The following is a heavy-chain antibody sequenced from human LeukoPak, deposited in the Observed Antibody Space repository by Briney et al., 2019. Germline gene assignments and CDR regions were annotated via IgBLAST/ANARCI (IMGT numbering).Heavy chain of an antibody. J-gene: IGHJ3*02. V-gene: IGHV4-59*01. CDR1: GGSISSYY. Sequence: SETLSLTCTVSGGSISSYYWSWLRQPPGKGLEWIGYIYYSGSTNYNPSLKSRVTISVDTSKNQFSLKLSSVTAADTAVYYCARGGYDILTDAFDIWGQGTMVTVSS. CDR3: ARGGYDILTDAFDI. D-gene: IGHD3-9*01. CDR2: IYYSGST.